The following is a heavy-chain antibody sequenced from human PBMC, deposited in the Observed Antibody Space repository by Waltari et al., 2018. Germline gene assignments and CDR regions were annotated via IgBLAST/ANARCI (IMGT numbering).Heavy chain of an antibody. CDR1: GGSFSGSY. D-gene: IGHD4-17*01. J-gene: IGHJ4*02. Sequence: QVQLQQWGAGLLKPSETLSLTCAVHGGSFSGSYWRWIRQPPGKGLEWIGEINHSGSTNYNPSLKSRVTISVDTSKNQFTLKLSAVTAADTAVYDCARGRATVVHRGIDYWGQGTLVTVSS. V-gene: IGHV4-34*01. CDR2: INHSGST. CDR3: ARGRATVVHRGIDY.